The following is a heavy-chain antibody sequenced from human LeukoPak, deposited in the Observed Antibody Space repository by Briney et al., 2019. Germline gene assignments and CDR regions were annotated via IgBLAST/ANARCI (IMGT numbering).Heavy chain of an antibody. CDR2: ITDSGIGT. V-gene: IGHV3-23*01. CDR1: GFTFSSYA. CDR3: AEDSGGYLFDY. D-gene: IGHD3-22*01. J-gene: IGHJ4*02. Sequence: PGGSLRLSWAASGFTFSSYAMSWARQAPGKGLEWVSAITDSGIGTHYADSVMGRFTISRDNSKNTLYLQMNSLRAEDTAVYYCAEDSGGYLFDYWGQGTLVTVSS.